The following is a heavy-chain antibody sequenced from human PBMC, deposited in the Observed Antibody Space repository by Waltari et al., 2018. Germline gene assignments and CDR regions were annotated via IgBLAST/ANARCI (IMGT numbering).Heavy chain of an antibody. CDR3: ARVHCSGGSCYGGYYGMDV. J-gene: IGHJ6*02. D-gene: IGHD2-15*01. CDR2: IYYSGST. V-gene: IGHV4-39*07. CDR1: GGSISSSSYY. Sequence: QLQLQESGPGLVKPSETLSLTCTVSGGSISSSSYYWGWIRQPPGKGLEWIGSIYYSGSTYYNPSLKSRVTISVDTSKNQFSLKLSSVTAADTAVYYCARVHCSGGSCYGGYYGMDVWGQGTTVTVSS.